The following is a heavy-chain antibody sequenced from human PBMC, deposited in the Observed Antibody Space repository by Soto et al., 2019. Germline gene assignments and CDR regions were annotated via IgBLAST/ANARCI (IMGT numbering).Heavy chain of an antibody. CDR1: GFTFSSYA. J-gene: IGHJ3*02. V-gene: IGHV3-64*01. CDR2: ISSNGGST. CDR3: ATSGRIVGLTRAFDI. D-gene: IGHD1-26*01. Sequence: GXSLRLSCAASGFTFSSYAMHWVRQAPGKGLEYVSAISSNGGSTYYANSVKGRFTISRDNSKNTLYLQMGSLRAEDMALYYCATSGRIVGLTRAFDIWGQGT.